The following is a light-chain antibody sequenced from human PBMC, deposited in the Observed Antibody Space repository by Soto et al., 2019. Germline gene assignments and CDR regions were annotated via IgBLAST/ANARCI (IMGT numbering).Light chain of an antibody. V-gene: IGKV3D-15*01. Sequence: ERVRPPYPTTLSWAPGAGDSLSCRASQSAGNFLAWYQQKPGQAPRLLIYYISTRATGIPARFSGSGSGTEFILTINSLQSEDSAVYYCQQHNQWPITFAQGTRLEI. CDR1: QSAGNF. J-gene: IGKJ5*01. CDR3: QQHNQWPIT. CDR2: YIS.